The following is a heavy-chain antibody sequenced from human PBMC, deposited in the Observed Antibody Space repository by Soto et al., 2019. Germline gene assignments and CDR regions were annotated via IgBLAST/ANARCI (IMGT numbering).Heavy chain of an antibody. CDR1: GFGFSTYL. D-gene: IGHD3-16*01. CDR3: VGALTYEVPYYYYGMDV. V-gene: IGHV3-7*01. J-gene: IGHJ6*02. CDR2: IKQGGNEK. Sequence: HPGGSLRLSCAASGFGFSTYLMSWVRQAPGKGLEWVANIKQGGNEKFYVDSVKGRFTISRDNDKKSLYLQMDSLRVEDTAVYYCVGALTYEVPYYYYGMDVWGQGTTVTVSS.